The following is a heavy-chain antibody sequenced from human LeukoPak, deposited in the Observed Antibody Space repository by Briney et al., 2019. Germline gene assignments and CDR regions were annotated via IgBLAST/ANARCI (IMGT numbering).Heavy chain of an antibody. CDR2: IYTSGSI. CDR1: GGSISSYY. Sequence: SETLSLTCTVSGGSISSYYWSWIRQPAGKGLEWIGRIYTSGSINYNPSLKSRVTMSVDTSKNQFSLKLSSVTAADTAVYYCARHTAMVRAYYYYYYGMDVWGQGTTVTVSS. CDR3: ARHTAMVRAYYYYYYGMDV. D-gene: IGHD5-18*01. V-gene: IGHV4-4*07. J-gene: IGHJ6*02.